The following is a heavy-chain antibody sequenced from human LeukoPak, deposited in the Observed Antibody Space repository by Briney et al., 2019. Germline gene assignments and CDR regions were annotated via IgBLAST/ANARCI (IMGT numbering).Heavy chain of an antibody. CDR2: INPNSGGT. D-gene: IGHD3-3*01. CDR3: ARVALDSSHLEWLGYYYYMNV. Sequence: ASVKVSCRASGYTFTGYYMHWVRQAPGQGLEWMGWINPNSGGTNYAQKFQGRVTMTRDTSISTAYMELSRLRSDDTAVYHCARVALDSSHLEWLGYYYYMNVWGKGTTVTVSS. V-gene: IGHV1-2*02. CDR1: GYTFTGYY. J-gene: IGHJ6*03.